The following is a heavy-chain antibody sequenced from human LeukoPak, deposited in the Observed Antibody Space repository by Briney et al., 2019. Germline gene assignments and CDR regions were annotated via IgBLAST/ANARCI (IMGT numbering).Heavy chain of an antibody. CDR3: ARDYYGSGRNWFDP. V-gene: IGHV4-4*07. D-gene: IGHD3-10*01. CDR1: GGSISSYY. J-gene: IGHJ5*02. CDR2: IYTSGST. Sequence: SETLSLTCTASGGSISSYYWSWIRQPAGKGLEWIGRIYTSGSTNYNPSLKSRVTMSVDTSKNQFSLKLSSVTAADTAVYYCARDYYGSGRNWFDPWGQGTLVTVSS.